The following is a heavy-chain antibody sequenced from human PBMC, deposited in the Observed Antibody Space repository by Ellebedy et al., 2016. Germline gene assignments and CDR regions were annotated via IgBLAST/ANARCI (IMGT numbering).Heavy chain of an antibody. J-gene: IGHJ4*02. Sequence: GESLKISCSASGYSFASYWIAWVRQVPGKGLEWMGAIYPGDSETRYSPSFQGQVTISVDKSINTAYLQWGSLRASDTAIYYCARPGASGWLHYYFDSWGQGTLVTVAS. CDR3: ARPGASGWLHYYFDS. CDR1: GYSFASYW. CDR2: IYPGDSET. V-gene: IGHV5-51*01. D-gene: IGHD6-19*01.